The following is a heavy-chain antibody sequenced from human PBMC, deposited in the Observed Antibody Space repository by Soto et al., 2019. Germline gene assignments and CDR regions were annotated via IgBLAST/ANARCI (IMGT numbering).Heavy chain of an antibody. Sequence: PGGSLRLSCSVSGFTLSDHYIDWVRQAPGKGLEWVGRSRNQANGYSTIYAASVKGRFTTSRDDSKNLVYLQMESLRIEDTAVYYCVRDTYFSDSSSYTRCFDFWGQGALVTVSS. J-gene: IGHJ4*02. D-gene: IGHD3-22*01. CDR2: SRNQANGYST. V-gene: IGHV3-72*01. CDR1: GFTLSDHY. CDR3: VRDTYFSDSSSYTRCFDF.